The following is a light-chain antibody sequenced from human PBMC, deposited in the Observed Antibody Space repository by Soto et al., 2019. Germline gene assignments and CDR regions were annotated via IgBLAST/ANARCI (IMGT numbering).Light chain of an antibody. CDR1: NSNIGSNY. CDR2: SNN. Sequence: QSVLTQPPSASGTPGQRVTICCYGSNSNIGSNYVYWYQQLPGTAPKLLIFSNNERPSGVPDRFSGSKSGTSASLAISGLRSEDEADYYCATWDNSLSGLVFGGGTQLTVL. J-gene: IGLJ7*01. CDR3: ATWDNSLSGLV. V-gene: IGLV1-47*02.